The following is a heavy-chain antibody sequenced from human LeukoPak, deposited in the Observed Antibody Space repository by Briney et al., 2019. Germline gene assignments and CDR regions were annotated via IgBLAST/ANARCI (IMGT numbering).Heavy chain of an antibody. Sequence: ASVKVSCKVSGYTLTELSMHWVRQAPGKGLEWMGGFDPEDGETIYAQKFQGRVTMTEDTSTHTAYMELSSLRSEDTAVYYCATDPQYCSSTSCYMRDYWGQGTLVTVSS. CDR1: GYTLTELS. D-gene: IGHD2-2*02. V-gene: IGHV1-24*01. CDR3: ATDPQYCSSTSCYMRDY. J-gene: IGHJ4*02. CDR2: FDPEDGET.